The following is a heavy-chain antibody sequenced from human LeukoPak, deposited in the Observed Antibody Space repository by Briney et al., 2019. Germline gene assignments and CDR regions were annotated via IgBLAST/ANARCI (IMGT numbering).Heavy chain of an antibody. CDR3: ARDGYSSSWWDYYYGMDV. CDR2: INPNSGGT. CDR1: GYTFTGYY. Sequence: ASVTVSCKASGYTFTGYYMHWVRQAPGQGLERMGRINPNSGGTNYAQKFQGRVTMTRDTSISTAYMELSRLRSDDTAVYYCARDGYSSSWWDYYYGMDVWGQGTTVTVSS. V-gene: IGHV1-2*06. D-gene: IGHD6-13*01. J-gene: IGHJ6*02.